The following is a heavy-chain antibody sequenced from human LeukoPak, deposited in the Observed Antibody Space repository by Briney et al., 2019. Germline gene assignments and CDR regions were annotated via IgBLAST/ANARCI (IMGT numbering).Heavy chain of an antibody. D-gene: IGHD5-12*01. Sequence: PSQTLSLTCAVSGGSISSGSYYWNWIRQPAGKALEYIGRMYTSGSTNYNPSLKSRVTISVDTSKNQFSLKLSSVTAADTAVHYCARGVRGFTYYYYMDVWGKGTTVTISS. CDR2: MYTSGST. J-gene: IGHJ6*03. CDR1: GGSISSGSYY. V-gene: IGHV4-61*02. CDR3: ARGVRGFTYYYYMDV.